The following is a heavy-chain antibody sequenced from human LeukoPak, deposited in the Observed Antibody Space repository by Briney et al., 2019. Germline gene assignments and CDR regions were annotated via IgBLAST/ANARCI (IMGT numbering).Heavy chain of an antibody. Sequence: SETLSLTCTVSGGSISSGSYYWSWIRQPAGKGLEWIGRIYTSGSTNYNPSLKSRVTISVDTSKSQFSLKLSSVTAADTAVYYCARGLAASRNYYYYMDVWGKGTTVTVSS. CDR2: IYTSGST. CDR3: ARGLAASRNYYYYMDV. CDR1: GGSISSGSYY. V-gene: IGHV4-61*02. J-gene: IGHJ6*03. D-gene: IGHD2-15*01.